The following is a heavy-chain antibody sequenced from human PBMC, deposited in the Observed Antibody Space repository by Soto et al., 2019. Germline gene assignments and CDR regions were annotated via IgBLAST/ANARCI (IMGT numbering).Heavy chain of an antibody. Sequence: GGSLRLSCAASGFTFSSYGMHWVRQAPGKGLEWVAVIWYDGSNKYYADSVKGRFTISRDNSKNTLYLQMNSLRAEDTAVYYCARDWDRITMVRGVYDAFDIWGQGTMVTVSS. D-gene: IGHD3-10*01. CDR2: IWYDGSNK. V-gene: IGHV3-33*01. CDR1: GFTFSSYG. CDR3: ARDWDRITMVRGVYDAFDI. J-gene: IGHJ3*02.